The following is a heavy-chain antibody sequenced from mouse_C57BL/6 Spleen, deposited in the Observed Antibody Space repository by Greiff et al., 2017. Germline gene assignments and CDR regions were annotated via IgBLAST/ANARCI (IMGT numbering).Heavy chain of an antibody. V-gene: IGHV5-4*01. Sequence: EVQLVESGGGLVKPGGSLKLSCAASGFTFSSYAMSWVRQTPEKRLEWVATISDGGSYTYYPDNVKGRFTISRDNAKNNLYLQMSHLKSEDTAMYYCARAPYYYGSSYNYFDYWGQGTTLTVSS. J-gene: IGHJ2*01. CDR1: GFTFSSYA. CDR3: ARAPYYYGSSYNYFDY. D-gene: IGHD1-1*01. CDR2: ISDGGSYT.